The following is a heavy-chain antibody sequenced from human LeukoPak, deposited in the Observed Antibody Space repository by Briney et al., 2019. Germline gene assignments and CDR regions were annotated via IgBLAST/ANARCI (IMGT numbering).Heavy chain of an antibody. J-gene: IGHJ5*02. Sequence: SESLSLTCAVDAGSFSGYYWSWIRQPPGKGLEWLWAIKHSGSADYNQSLKSRVTISVDTSKRHYSLKLSSVTAADTAVYYCARGQDYVWGSYRSNWFDPWGQGTLVTVSS. CDR3: ARGQDYVWGSYRSNWFDP. V-gene: IGHV4-34*01. CDR1: AGSFSGYY. D-gene: IGHD3-16*02. CDR2: IKHSGSA.